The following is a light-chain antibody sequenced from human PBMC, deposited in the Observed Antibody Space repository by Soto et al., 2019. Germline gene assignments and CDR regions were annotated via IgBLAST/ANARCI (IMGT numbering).Light chain of an antibody. CDR1: CSNIGSNT. V-gene: IGLV1-44*01. CDR2: SNN. J-gene: IGLJ2*01. CDR3: AAWDDSLNSPRML. Sequence: QSVLTQPPSVSATPGQRVTISCSGTCSNIGSNTVAWYQRLPGTAPKLLIYSNNERPSGVPDRFSGSKSGSSASLAISGLQSEDEADYYCAAWDDSLNSPRMLFGGGTKVTVL.